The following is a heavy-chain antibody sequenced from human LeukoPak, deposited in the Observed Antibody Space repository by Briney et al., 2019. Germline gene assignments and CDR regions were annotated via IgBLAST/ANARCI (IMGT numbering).Heavy chain of an antibody. CDR3: AKDSRGYSGYDFDS. CDR1: GYTFKSYA. J-gene: IGHJ4*02. D-gene: IGHD5-12*01. V-gene: IGHV3-23*01. CDR2: ISGGAGST. Sequence: GGSLRLACAASGYTFKSYAMSWVRQAPGKGLEWVSGISGGAGSTYYADSVKGRFTISRDNSKKKLYLQMNSLRAEDTAVYYCAKDSRGYSGYDFDSWGQGSLVTVSS.